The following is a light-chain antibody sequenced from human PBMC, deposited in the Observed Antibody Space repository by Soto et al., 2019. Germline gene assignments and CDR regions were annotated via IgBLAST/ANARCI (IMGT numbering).Light chain of an antibody. J-gene: IGLJ2*01. CDR1: SSNIGAGYD. V-gene: IGLV1-40*01. Sequence: QSVLTQPPSVSGAPGQRVTISCTGSSSNIGAGYDVHWYQQLPGTAPNLLIYGNSNRPSGVPDRFSGSKSGTSASLAITGPQAEDEAYYYCQSYDSSLSGSVFGGGTKVTAL. CDR2: GNS. CDR3: QSYDSSLSGSV.